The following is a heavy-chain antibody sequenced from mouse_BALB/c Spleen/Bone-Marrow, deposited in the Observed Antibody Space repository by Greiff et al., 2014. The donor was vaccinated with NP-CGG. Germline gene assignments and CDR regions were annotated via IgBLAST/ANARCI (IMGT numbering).Heavy chain of an antibody. CDR2: IGVGGTYT. CDR3: ARPFTTVVATVFAY. V-gene: IGHV5-6*01. CDR1: GFSFSGYG. J-gene: IGHJ3*01. Sequence: EVKLMESGGDLVKPGGPLNLSCAASGFSFSGYGMSWVRQTPDKRLEWVATIGVGGTYTYYPDSVKGRFTISRDNAKNTLYLRMSSLKSEDTAMYYCARPFTTVVATVFAYWGQGTLVTVSA. D-gene: IGHD1-1*01.